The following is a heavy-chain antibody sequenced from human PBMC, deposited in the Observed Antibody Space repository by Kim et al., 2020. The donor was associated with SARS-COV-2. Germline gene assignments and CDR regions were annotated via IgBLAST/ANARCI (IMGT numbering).Heavy chain of an antibody. D-gene: IGHD2-2*01. CDR3: ARALIGAAAFDY. Sequence: NYKPSLKSRVTISVDPSKTQFSLKLSSVTAADTAVYYCARALIGAAAFDYWGQGTLVTVSS. V-gene: IGHV4-34*01. J-gene: IGHJ4*02.